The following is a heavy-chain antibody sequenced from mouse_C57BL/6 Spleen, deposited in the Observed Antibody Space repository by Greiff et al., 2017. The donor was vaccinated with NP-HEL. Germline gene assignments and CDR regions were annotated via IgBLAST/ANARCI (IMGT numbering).Heavy chain of an antibody. CDR2: IYPGSGNT. D-gene: IGHD2-10*02. CDR3: ARREYGNYVY. V-gene: IGHV1-66*01. J-gene: IGHJ3*01. CDR1: GYSFTSYY. Sequence: QVQLLQSGPELVKPGASVKISCKASGYSFTSYYIHWVKQRPGQGLEWIGWIYPGSGNTKYNEKFKGKATLTADTSSSTAYMQLSSLTSEDSAVYYCARREYGNYVYWGQGTLVTVSA.